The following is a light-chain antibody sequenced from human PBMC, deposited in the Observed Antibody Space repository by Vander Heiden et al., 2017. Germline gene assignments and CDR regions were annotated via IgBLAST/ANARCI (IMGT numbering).Light chain of an antibody. J-gene: IGKJ4*01. CDR2: DAA. CDR1: QSISNY. V-gene: IGKV3-11*01. Sequence: EIVFTQSPATLSLSPGERATLSCRASQSISNYLAWYQQKPGQAPRLLIIDAANRATGIPARFSGSGSGTDFTLTISSLEPEDFAVYYCQQRSNWPPLTFGGGSKVEIK. CDR3: QQRSNWPPLT.